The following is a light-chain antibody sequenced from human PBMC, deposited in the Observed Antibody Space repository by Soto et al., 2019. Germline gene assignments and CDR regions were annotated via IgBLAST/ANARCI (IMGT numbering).Light chain of an antibody. V-gene: IGLV2-14*03. CDR3: SSYTRSSNYI. Sequence: QPVLTQPGSASASPCQLAAISCTRTSSDVVGYNCVSLSRYHPGRSPKLMIYDVGHRPSGVYNRFFASKSGNTASMTLSGLQAEDEADYYCSSYTRSSNYIFETGTKVTV. CDR1: SSDVVGYNC. CDR2: DVG. J-gene: IGLJ1*01.